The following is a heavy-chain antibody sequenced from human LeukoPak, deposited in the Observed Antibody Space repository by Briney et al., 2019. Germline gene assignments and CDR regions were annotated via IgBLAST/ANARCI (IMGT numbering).Heavy chain of an antibody. Sequence: PGGSLRLSCTASGFTFGDYAMSWFRQAPGKGLEWVAFIRSKTYGGTTEYAASVKGRFTISRDDSKSIAYLQMNSLKTEDTALYYCTRTESGTYKGGFDYWGQGTLVTVSS. V-gene: IGHV3-49*03. J-gene: IGHJ4*02. D-gene: IGHD1-26*01. CDR2: IRSKTYGGTT. CDR1: GFTFGDYA. CDR3: TRTESGTYKGGFDY.